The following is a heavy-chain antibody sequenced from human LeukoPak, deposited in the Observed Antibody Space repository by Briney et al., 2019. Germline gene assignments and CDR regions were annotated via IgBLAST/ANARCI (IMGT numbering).Heavy chain of an antibody. J-gene: IGHJ4*02. CDR1: GFTFSSYW. V-gene: IGHV3-74*01. CDR2: IKTDGSST. Sequence: PGGSLRLSCAASGFTFSSYWMHWVRQAPGKGLVWVSRIKTDGSSTSYADSVRGRFTISRDNAKNTLYLQMNSLTAEDTAVYYCARGGYFYLDYWGQGTLVTVSS. D-gene: IGHD3-22*01. CDR3: ARGGYFYLDY.